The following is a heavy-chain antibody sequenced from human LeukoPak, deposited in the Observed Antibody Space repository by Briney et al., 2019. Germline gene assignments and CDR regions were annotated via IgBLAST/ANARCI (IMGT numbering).Heavy chain of an antibody. CDR3: ARGGLKGCSSTSCYGL. Sequence: ASVKVSCKASGYTFTGYYMHWVRQAPGQGLEWRGWINPNSGGTNYAQKFQGRGTMTRDTAISTAYMELSSLRSEDTAVYYCARGGLKGCSSTSCYGLWGQGTLVTVSS. J-gene: IGHJ4*02. CDR1: GYTFTGYY. CDR2: INPNSGGT. V-gene: IGHV1-2*02. D-gene: IGHD2-2*01.